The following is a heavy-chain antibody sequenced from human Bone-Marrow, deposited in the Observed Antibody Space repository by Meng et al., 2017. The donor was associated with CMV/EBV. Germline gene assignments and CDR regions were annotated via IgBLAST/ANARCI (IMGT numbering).Heavy chain of an antibody. CDR2: INHSGST. D-gene: IGHD3-3*01. Sequence: SETLSLTCAVYGGSFSGYNWSWIRQPPGKGLEWIGEINHSGSTNYNPSLKSRVTTSVDTSKNQFSLKLSSVTAADTAVYYCASMAPTEWLYEGLNAFDIWGQGTMVTVSS. CDR3: ASMAPTEWLYEGLNAFDI. J-gene: IGHJ3*02. CDR1: GGSFSGYN. V-gene: IGHV4-34*01.